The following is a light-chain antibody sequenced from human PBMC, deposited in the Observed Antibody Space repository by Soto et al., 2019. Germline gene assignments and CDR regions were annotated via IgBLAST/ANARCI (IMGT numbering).Light chain of an antibody. Sequence: DTVMTQSPDSLTVSLGERATINCKSSQSVLYTAITKNYLGWYQQKPGQPPKLLIYWASTRASGVPDRFIGSASGTDFTLTISSLQPEDAAVYYCQQYFNTPITFGQGTRLEI. CDR1: QSVLYTAITKNY. V-gene: IGKV4-1*01. CDR3: QQYFNTPIT. CDR2: WAS. J-gene: IGKJ5*01.